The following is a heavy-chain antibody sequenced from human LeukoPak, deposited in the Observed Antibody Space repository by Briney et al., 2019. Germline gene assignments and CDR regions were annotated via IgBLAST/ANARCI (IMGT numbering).Heavy chain of an antibody. V-gene: IGHV1-18*01. CDR2: ISAYNGNT. Sequence: GASVKVSCKASGYTFTSYGISWVRQAPGQGLEWMGWISAYNGNTNYAQKLQGRVTMTTDTSTSTAYMELRSLRADDTAVYYCAKHRDILRFRYYFDYWGQGTLVTVSS. J-gene: IGHJ4*02. CDR3: AKHRDILRFRYYFDY. D-gene: IGHD3-3*01. CDR1: GYTFTSYG.